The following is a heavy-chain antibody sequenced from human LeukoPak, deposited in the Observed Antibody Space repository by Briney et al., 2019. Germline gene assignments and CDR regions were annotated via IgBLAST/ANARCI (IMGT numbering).Heavy chain of an antibody. CDR2: IYYSGST. V-gene: IGHV4-59*08. D-gene: IGHD6-13*01. J-gene: IGHJ6*02. CDR3: ARRNSSSWWNYYYYYGMDV. Sequence: SETLSLICTVSGGSISSYYWSWIRQPPGKGLEWIGYIYYSGSTNYNPSLKSRVTISVDTSKNQFSLKLSSVTAADTAVYYCARRNSSSWWNYYYYYGMDVWGQGTTVTVSS. CDR1: GGSISSYY.